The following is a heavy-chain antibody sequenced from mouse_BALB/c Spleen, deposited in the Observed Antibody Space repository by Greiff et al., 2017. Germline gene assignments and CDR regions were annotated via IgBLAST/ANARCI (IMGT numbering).Heavy chain of an antibody. D-gene: IGHD1-1*01. Sequence: VMLVESGPELVKPGASVRISCKASGYTFTSYYIHWVKQRPGQGLEWIGWIYPGNVNTKYNEKFKGKATLTADKSSSTAYMQLSSLTSEDSAVYFCARGRDLLLMDYWGQGTSVTVSS. J-gene: IGHJ4*01. CDR3: ARGRDLLLMDY. CDR1: GYTFTSYY. CDR2: IYPGNVNT. V-gene: IGHV1S56*01.